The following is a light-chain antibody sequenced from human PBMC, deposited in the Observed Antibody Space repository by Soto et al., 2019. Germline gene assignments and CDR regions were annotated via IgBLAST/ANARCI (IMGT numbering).Light chain of an antibody. V-gene: IGKV3-20*01. J-gene: IGKJ1*01. CDR3: QQYGSSPT. CDR1: QSVSSNY. CDR2: DVS. Sequence: EIVLTQSPGTLSLSPGERATLSCRSSQSVSSNYLAWYQQNPDQAPRLVTSDVSGRATGIPYRFSGSGSGTDFTLTISRLEPEDFAVYYCQQYGSSPTFGQGTKVEIK.